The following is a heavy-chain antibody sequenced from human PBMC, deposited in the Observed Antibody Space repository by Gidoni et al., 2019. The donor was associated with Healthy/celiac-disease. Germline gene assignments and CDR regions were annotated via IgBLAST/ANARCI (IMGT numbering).Heavy chain of an antibody. CDR3: ARPAAMGYYYYYYMDV. V-gene: IGHV4-34*01. D-gene: IGHD2-2*01. CDR2: INHSGST. CDR1: GGSFSGYY. J-gene: IGHJ6*03. Sequence: QVQLQQWCAGLLNPSETLSLTCAVYGGSFSGYYWSWIRQPPGKGLEWIGEINHSGSTNYNPSLKSRVTISVYTSKNQFSLKLSSVTAADTAVYYCARPAAMGYYYYYYMDVWGKGTTVTVSS.